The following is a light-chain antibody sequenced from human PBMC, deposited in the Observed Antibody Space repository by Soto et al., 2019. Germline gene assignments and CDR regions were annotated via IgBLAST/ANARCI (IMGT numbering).Light chain of an antibody. V-gene: IGLV1-51*01. J-gene: IGLJ3*02. CDR1: SSNIGNNF. Sequence: QSVLTQPPSVSAAPGQNVTISCSGNSSNIGNNFVSWYQHLPATAPKLLIYDNDKRPSVIPDRFSAFKSGTSATLGITGLQTGDEADYYCATWDSSLRAGVFGGGTKVTFL. CDR2: DND. CDR3: ATWDSSLRAGV.